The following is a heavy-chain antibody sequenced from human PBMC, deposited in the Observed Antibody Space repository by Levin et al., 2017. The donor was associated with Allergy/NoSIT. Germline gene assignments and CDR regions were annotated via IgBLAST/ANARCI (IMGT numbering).Heavy chain of an antibody. CDR3: AREVYCGGDCYGGFDI. Sequence: SETLSLTCTVSGGSISSYYWSWIRQPPGKGLEWIGYIYYSGSTKYNPSLKSRVTISVDTSKNHFSLKLSSVTAADTAVYYCAREVYCGGDCYGGFDIWGQGTMVTVSS. CDR2: IYYSGST. D-gene: IGHD2-21*02. CDR1: GGSISSYY. J-gene: IGHJ3*02. V-gene: IGHV4-59*01.